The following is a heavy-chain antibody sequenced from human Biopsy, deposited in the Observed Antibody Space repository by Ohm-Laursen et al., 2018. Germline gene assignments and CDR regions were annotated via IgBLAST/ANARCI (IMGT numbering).Heavy chain of an antibody. J-gene: IGHJ6*02. Sequence: SLRLSCTASGFTFGDAWMSWIRQAPGKGLEWVGRIKSKFDGETTDYAAPVKGRFIISRDDSKSTLFLQMNSLKVEDTGVYFCSTGGGYFYYNGMDVWGQGTTVTVSS. CDR3: STGGGYFYYNGMDV. D-gene: IGHD3-16*01. CDR1: GFTFGDAW. V-gene: IGHV3-15*01. CDR2: IKSKFDGETT.